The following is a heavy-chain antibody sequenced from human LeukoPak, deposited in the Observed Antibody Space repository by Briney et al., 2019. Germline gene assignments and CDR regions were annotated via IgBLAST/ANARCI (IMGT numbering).Heavy chain of an antibody. V-gene: IGHV4-31*03. J-gene: IGHJ4*02. D-gene: IGHD1-7*01. CDR2: IYYSGST. CDR1: GGSISSGGYY. CDR3: ARGITGTTMDFDY. Sequence: NPSQTLSLTCTVSGGSISSGGYYWSWIRQHPGKGLEWIGYIYYSGSTYYNPSLKSRVTISVDTSKNQSSLKLSSVTAADTAVYYCARGITGTTMDFDYWGLATLVTVSS.